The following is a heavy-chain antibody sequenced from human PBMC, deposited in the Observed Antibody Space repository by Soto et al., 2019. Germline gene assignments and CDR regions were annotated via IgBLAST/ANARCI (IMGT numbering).Heavy chain of an antibody. Sequence: SETLSLTCAVYGGSFSGYYWSWIRQPPGKGLEWIGEINHSGSTNYNPSLKSRVTISVDTSKNQFSLKLSSVTAADTAVYYCARELFWSGYSWFDPWGQGTLVTVSS. CDR2: INHSGST. CDR1: GGSFSGYY. CDR3: ARELFWSGYSWFDP. V-gene: IGHV4-34*09. J-gene: IGHJ5*02. D-gene: IGHD3-3*01.